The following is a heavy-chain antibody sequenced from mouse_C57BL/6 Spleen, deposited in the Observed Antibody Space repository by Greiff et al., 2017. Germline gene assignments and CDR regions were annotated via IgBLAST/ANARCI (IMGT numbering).Heavy chain of an antibody. CDR1: GYTFTDYN. Sequence: EVQLQQSGPELVKPGASVKMSCKASGYTFTDYNMHWVKQSHGKSLEWIGYINPNNGGTSYNQKFKGKATLTVNTSSSTAYMELRSLTSEDSAVYYCARNRYSNSDWYFDVWGTGTTVTVSS. V-gene: IGHV1-22*01. J-gene: IGHJ1*03. CDR3: ARNRYSNSDWYFDV. CDR2: INPNNGGT. D-gene: IGHD2-5*01.